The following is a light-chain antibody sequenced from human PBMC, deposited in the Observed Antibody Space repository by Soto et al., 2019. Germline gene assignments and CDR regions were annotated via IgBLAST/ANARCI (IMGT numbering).Light chain of an antibody. CDR1: QSVSSSY. Sequence: EIVLTQSPGTLSLSPGERATLSCRASQSVSSSYLAWYQQKPGQAPRLLIYGASSRATGIPDRFSGSGSGTDFTLTISTLEPEDFAVYYCQQYGSSPVFGGGTKVEIK. V-gene: IGKV3-20*01. J-gene: IGKJ4*01. CDR2: GAS. CDR3: QQYGSSPV.